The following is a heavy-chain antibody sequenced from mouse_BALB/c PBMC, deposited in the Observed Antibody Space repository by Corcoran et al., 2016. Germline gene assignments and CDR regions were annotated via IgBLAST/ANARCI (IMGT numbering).Heavy chain of an antibody. CDR3: ARSYYDYDY. Sequence: QVTLKESGPGILQPSQTLSLPCSFSGFSLSTSGMGVSWIRQPSGKGLEWLAHIYWDDDKCYNPSLKSRLTISKDTSSNQVFLKITSVDTADTATYYCARSYYDYDYWGQGTTLTVSS. CDR2: IYWDDDK. CDR1: GFSLSTSGMG. D-gene: IGHD2-4*01. J-gene: IGHJ2*01. V-gene: IGHV8-12*01.